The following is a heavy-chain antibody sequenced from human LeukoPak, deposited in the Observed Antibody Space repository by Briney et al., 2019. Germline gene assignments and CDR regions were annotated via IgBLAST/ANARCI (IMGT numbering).Heavy chain of an antibody. Sequence: SETLSLTCAVYGGSFSGYYWSWIRQPPGKGLEWIGEINHSGSTNYNPSLKSRVTISVDTSKNQFSLKLSSVTAAGTAVYYCASIPYDILTGYYKLDWFDPWGQGTLVTVSS. J-gene: IGHJ5*02. CDR2: INHSGST. CDR3: ASIPYDILTGYYKLDWFDP. CDR1: GGSFSGYY. V-gene: IGHV4-34*01. D-gene: IGHD3-9*01.